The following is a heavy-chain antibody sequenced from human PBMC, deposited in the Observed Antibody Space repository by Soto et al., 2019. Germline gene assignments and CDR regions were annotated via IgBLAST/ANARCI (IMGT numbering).Heavy chain of an antibody. Sequence: SETPSLTCAVSASSISSAYFWCFIRQPPGKGLEWIATIFHTGGTYYNPSLKSRVTISVDTSNNQFSLRLNSVTAADTALYFCARTWLAGGTPADAFDIWGQGTMVTVSS. J-gene: IGHJ3*02. CDR1: ASSISSAYF. CDR2: IFHTGGT. CDR3: ARTWLAGGTPADAFDI. D-gene: IGHD2-15*01. V-gene: IGHV4-38-2*01.